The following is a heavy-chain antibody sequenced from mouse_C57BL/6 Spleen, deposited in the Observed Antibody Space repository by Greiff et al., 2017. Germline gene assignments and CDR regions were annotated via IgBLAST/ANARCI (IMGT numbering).Heavy chain of an antibody. V-gene: IGHV5-9-1*02. Sequence: EVQRVESGEGLVKPGGSLKLSCAASGFTFSSYAMSWVRQTPEKRLEWVAYISSGGGYIYYADTVKGRFTISRDNARNTLYLQMSSLKSEDTAMYYCTRDYGSSYDYWGQGTTLTVSS. CDR2: ISSGGGYI. J-gene: IGHJ2*01. D-gene: IGHD1-1*01. CDR3: TRDYGSSYDY. CDR1: GFTFSSYA.